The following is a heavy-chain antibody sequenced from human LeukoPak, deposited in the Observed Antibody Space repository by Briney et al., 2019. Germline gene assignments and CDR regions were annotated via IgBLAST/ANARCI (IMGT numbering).Heavy chain of an antibody. D-gene: IGHD2-15*01. CDR3: AKPKKPHSGKTRYSPYYMAV. CDR2: IYYSGST. J-gene: IGHJ6*03. Sequence: SETLSLTCTVSGGSISSSSYYWGWIRQPPGKGLEWIGSIYYSGSTNYNPSLKSRVTISVDTSKNQFSLKLSSVTAADTAVYYCAKPKKPHSGKTRYSPYYMAVG. CDR1: GGSISSSSYY. V-gene: IGHV4-39*07.